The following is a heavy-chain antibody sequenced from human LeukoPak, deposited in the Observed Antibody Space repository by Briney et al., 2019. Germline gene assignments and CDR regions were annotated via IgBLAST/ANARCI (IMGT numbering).Heavy chain of an antibody. Sequence: ASVKVPCKASRYTFTSYDINWVRQATGQGLEGLGWMNPVSGNTGYAQNFQGRFTMTRDTAISTAYMELSSLRSEDTAVYYCARGPRNWGFDYWGQGTLVTVSS. CDR3: ARGPRNWGFDY. V-gene: IGHV1-8*01. D-gene: IGHD7-27*01. CDR1: RYTFTSYD. CDR2: MNPVSGNT. J-gene: IGHJ4*02.